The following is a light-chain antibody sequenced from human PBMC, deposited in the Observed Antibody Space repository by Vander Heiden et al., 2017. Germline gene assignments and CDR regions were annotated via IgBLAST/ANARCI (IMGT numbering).Light chain of an antibody. CDR1: SSDVGAYNY. CDR3: SSYAVSDTLL. CDR2: EVS. Sequence: QSAPTQPPSASGSPGQLVTISCTGTSSDVGAYNYVSWYQQHPGKAPKLLIYEVSKRPSGVPDRFSGSKSGNTASLTVSGLQAEDEADYYCSSYAVSDTLLFGGGAKLTVL. J-gene: IGLJ2*01. V-gene: IGLV2-8*01.